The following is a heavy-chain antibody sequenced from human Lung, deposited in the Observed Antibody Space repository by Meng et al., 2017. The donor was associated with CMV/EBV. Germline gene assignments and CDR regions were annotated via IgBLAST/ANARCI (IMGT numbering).Heavy chain of an antibody. D-gene: IGHD5-24*01. J-gene: IGHJ6*02. CDR3: AREMATIFWWGNAMDV. CDR2: VSHSGSP. CDR1: DYAISSGHY. V-gene: IGHV4-38-2*02. Sequence: SETLSLTXTLPDYAISSGHYWGWIRQPPGKGLEWIGSVSHSGSPYYNPSLMGRATTSFGTSKNQFSLKLRSVTAADTAVYYCAREMATIFWWGNAMDVWGQGTTVTVSS.